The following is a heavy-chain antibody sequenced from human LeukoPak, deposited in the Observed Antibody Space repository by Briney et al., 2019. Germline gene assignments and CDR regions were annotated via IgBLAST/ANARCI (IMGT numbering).Heavy chain of an antibody. D-gene: IGHD4-17*01. Sequence: GGSLRLSCAASGFTFSGYAMNWVRQAPGKGLEWLSHISSTGRTIYYADSVKGRLTISRDNAKNSLYLQMNSLRAEDTAVYYCAKSDPYGDSLIEIWGQGALATVSS. CDR1: GFTFSGYA. V-gene: IGHV3-48*03. CDR3: AKSDPYGDSLIEI. CDR2: ISSTGRTI. J-gene: IGHJ4*02.